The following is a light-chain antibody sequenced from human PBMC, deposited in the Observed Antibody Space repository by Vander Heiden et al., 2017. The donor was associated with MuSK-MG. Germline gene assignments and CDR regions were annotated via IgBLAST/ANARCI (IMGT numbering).Light chain of an antibody. Sequence: DIQMTPSPSSLSASVGHRVTVTCRASQSISSYLDWYQQKPGKAPKLLIYAASTLKSGVPSRFSGSGSGTDFTLTISSLQPEDFAVYYCQQYYNTPLTFGQGTRVEIK. CDR1: QSISSY. CDR2: AAS. J-gene: IGKJ5*01. CDR3: QQYYNTPLT. V-gene: IGKV1-39*01.